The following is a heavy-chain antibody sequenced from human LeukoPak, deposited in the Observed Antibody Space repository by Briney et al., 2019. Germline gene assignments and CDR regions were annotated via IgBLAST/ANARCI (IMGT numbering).Heavy chain of an antibody. D-gene: IGHD5-18*01. J-gene: IGHJ4*02. CDR3: ASPSSSVQLWFPFDY. V-gene: IGHV1-69*05. CDR2: IIPIFGTA. CDR1: GYTFTDYY. Sequence: SVKISCKVSGYTFTDYYMHWVQQAPGKGLEWMGGIIPIFGTANYAQKFQGRVTITTDESTSTAYMELSSLRSEDTAVYYCASPSSSVQLWFPFDYWGQGTLVTVSS.